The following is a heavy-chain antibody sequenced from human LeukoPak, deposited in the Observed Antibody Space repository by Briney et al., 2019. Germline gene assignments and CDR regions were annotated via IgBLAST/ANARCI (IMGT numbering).Heavy chain of an antibody. J-gene: IGHJ5*02. CDR3: VRMGNRASGVGP. Sequence: SETLSPTCTVSGGSISSSSHFWGCIRQSPGKGLEWIGSIYYSGSTFYNPSLESRVSISVDTSKNQFSLRLRSVTAADTALYYCVRMGNRASGVGPWGQGTLVTVSS. D-gene: IGHD7-27*01. V-gene: IGHV4-39*01. CDR1: GGSISSSSHF. CDR2: IYYSGST.